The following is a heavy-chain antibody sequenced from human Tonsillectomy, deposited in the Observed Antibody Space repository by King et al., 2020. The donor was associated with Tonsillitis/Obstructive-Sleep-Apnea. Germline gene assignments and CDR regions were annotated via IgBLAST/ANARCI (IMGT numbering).Heavy chain of an antibody. CDR3: AKEREDIVVVPAAVYYYGLDV. V-gene: IGHV3-23*04. CDR1: GCTFSSYA. J-gene: IGHJ6*02. D-gene: IGHD2-2*01. Sequence: VQLVESGGGLVQPGGSLRLSCAASGCTFSSYAMSWVRQAPGKGLEWVSGISGSGGSTYYADSVKGRFTISRDNSKNTLYLQMNSLRAEDTAVYYCAKEREDIVVVPAAVYYYGLDVWGQGTTVTVSS. CDR2: ISGSGGST.